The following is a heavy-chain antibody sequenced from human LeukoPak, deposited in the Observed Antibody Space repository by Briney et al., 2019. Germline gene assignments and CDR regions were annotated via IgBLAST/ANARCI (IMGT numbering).Heavy chain of an antibody. CDR1: GFSLNNYA. D-gene: IGHD6-13*01. CDR3: AKDQSRIAAAGNDWFDP. J-gene: IGHJ5*02. V-gene: IGHV3-23*01. CDR2: ISASGGTT. Sequence: GGSLRLSCAASGFSLNNYAMNWARQATGKGLEWVSAISASGGTTYNSDSVKGRFAISRDSAKNTLYLQINSLRAEDSAVYYCAKDQSRIAAAGNDWFDPWGQGTLVTVSS.